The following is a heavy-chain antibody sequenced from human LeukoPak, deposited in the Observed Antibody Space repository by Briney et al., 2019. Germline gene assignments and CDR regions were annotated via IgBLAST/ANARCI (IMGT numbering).Heavy chain of an antibody. Sequence: ASVKVSCKASGYTFTGYYMHWVRQAPGQGLEWMGWINPDSGGTNYAQKFQGRVTMTRDTSISTAYMELSRLRSDDTAVYYCARGYYYDSSGCDYCGQGTLVTVSS. CDR1: GYTFTGYY. D-gene: IGHD3-22*01. J-gene: IGHJ4*02. V-gene: IGHV1-2*02. CDR2: INPDSGGT. CDR3: ARGYYYDSSGCDY.